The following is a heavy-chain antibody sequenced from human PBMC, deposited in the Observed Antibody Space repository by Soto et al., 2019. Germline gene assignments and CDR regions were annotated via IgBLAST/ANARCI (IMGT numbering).Heavy chain of an antibody. CDR1: GFTVSSNY. CDR2: IYSGGST. J-gene: IGHJ6*02. Sequence: GGSLRLSCAASGFTVSSNYISWVRQAPGKGLEWVSVIYSGGSTYYADSVKGRFTISRHNSKNTLYLQMNSLRAEDTAVYYCARDLVAVAGNYYYYYGMDVWGQGTTVTVSS. V-gene: IGHV3-53*04. D-gene: IGHD6-19*01. CDR3: ARDLVAVAGNYYYYYGMDV.